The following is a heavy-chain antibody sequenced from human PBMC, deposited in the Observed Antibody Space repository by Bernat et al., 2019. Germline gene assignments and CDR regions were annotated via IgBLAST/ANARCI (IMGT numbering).Heavy chain of an antibody. Sequence: EVQVVESGGGLVKPGGSLRLSCAASGFNINSYWTTWVRQAPGKGLEWVANIKPDGSEMFYVDSVKGRFTISRDNSKNSLYLQMNSLRAEDTAVYYCARDRRVYGIDVWGQGTTVTVSS. J-gene: IGHJ6*02. CDR3: ARDRRVYGIDV. CDR1: GFNINSYW. CDR2: IKPDGSEM. V-gene: IGHV3-7*03.